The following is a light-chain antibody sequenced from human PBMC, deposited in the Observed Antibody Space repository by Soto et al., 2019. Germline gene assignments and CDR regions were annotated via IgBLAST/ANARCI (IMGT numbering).Light chain of an antibody. Sequence: QSVLTQPPSVSGAPGQRVTISCTGSSSNIGAGYDVHWYQQLPGTAPKLLIYGNSNRPSGVPDRFSGSKSGTSASLAITGLQAEDEADYYCQSYDSSLSAWVFRGGTKLTV. CDR3: QSYDSSLSAWV. CDR2: GNS. J-gene: IGLJ3*02. CDR1: SSNIGAGYD. V-gene: IGLV1-40*01.